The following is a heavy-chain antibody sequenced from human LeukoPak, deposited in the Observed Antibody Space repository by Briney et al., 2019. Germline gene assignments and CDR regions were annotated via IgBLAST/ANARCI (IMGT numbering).Heavy chain of an antibody. Sequence: GESLKISCKGSGYRFTSYWISWVRQMPGKGLEWMGRIDPSDSYTNYSPSFQGHVTISADKSISTAYLQWSSLKASDTAMYYCASPVWGSSGWSYWGQGTLVTVSS. CDR3: ASPVWGSSGWSY. V-gene: IGHV5-10-1*01. D-gene: IGHD6-19*01. CDR1: GYRFTSYW. J-gene: IGHJ4*02. CDR2: IDPSDSYT.